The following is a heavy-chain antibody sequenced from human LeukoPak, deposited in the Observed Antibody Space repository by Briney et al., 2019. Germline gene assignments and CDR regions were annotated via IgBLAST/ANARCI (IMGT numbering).Heavy chain of an antibody. V-gene: IGHV4-34*01. J-gene: IGHJ4*02. CDR2: INVGGGT. CDR1: GGSSSGFY. Sequence: SETLSLTCVVYGGSSSGFYWTWIRQTPGKGLEWIGKINVGGGTNYNPSLKSRVTISVDTSKNQFSLKLSSVTAADTAVYYCARSRSQDYYYDSSGYTLDYWGQGTLVTVSS. CDR3: ARSRSQDYYYDSSGYTLDY. D-gene: IGHD3-22*01.